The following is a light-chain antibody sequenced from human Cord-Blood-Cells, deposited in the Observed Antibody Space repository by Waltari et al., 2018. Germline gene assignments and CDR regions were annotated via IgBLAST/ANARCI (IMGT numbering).Light chain of an antibody. CDR3: QSYDSSLSGYV. J-gene: IGLJ1*01. Sequence: QSVLTQPPSVSGAPGQRVTISCTGSSSNIGAGHDVHWYQQLPGTAPKRLIYGNSNRPSGVPDRFSGSKSGTSASLAITGLQAEDEADYYCQSYDSSLSGYVFGTGTKVTVL. CDR1: SSNIGAGHD. CDR2: GNS. V-gene: IGLV1-40*01.